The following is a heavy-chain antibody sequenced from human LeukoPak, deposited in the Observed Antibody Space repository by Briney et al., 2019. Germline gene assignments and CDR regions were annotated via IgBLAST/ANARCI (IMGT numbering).Heavy chain of an antibody. CDR3: ARGGYYDYVWGSYRYAYDY. V-gene: IGHV1-2*02. D-gene: IGHD3-16*02. CDR2: INPNSGGT. CDR1: GYTFTGYY. Sequence: ASVKVSCKASGYTFTGYYMHWVRQAPGQGLEWMGWINPNSGGTNYAQKFQGRVTMTRNTSISTAYMELSSLRSEDTAVYYCARGGYYDYVWGSYRYAYDYWGQGTLVTVSS. J-gene: IGHJ4*02.